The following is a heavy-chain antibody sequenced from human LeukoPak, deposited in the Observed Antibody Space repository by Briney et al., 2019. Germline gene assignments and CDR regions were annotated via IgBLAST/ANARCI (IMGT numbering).Heavy chain of an antibody. D-gene: IGHD2-15*01. CDR2: IKRDGSEK. Sequence: GGSLRLSCAASGFTFNNYWMTWFRQAPGKGLEWVANIKRDGSEKHYVDSVKGRFTISRDNAKNSLYLQMNSLRGEDTAVYYCARGWVAATWMPWGQGTLVTVSS. CDR3: ARGWVAATWMP. CDR1: GFTFNNYW. J-gene: IGHJ5*02. V-gene: IGHV3-7*01.